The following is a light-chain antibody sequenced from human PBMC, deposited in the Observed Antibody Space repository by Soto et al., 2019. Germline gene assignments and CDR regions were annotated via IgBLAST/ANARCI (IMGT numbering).Light chain of an antibody. Sequence: DIVMTQTPLSSPVTLGQPASISCRSSESLVHSDGNTYLSWLHQRPGQPPRLLIYKISKRLPGVPERISGSGAGTEFTLKIGRVEAEDVGIYYCMQATQFSWTFGQGTKVEI. CDR3: MQATQFSWT. V-gene: IGKV2-24*01. CDR1: ESLVHSDGNTY. J-gene: IGKJ1*01. CDR2: KIS.